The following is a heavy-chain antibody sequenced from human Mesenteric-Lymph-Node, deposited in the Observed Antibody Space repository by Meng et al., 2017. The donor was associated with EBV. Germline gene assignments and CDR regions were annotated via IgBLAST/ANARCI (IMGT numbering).Heavy chain of an antibody. J-gene: IGHJ4*02. Sequence: HISFKESGPTLVTPTETLTLTCTFSAFSLSTIGGVAWIRQPPGKALEWLALIYWDGDDRYSPSLKSRLTITKDTSKNQVVLTMTNMAPVDTATYYCVHTPTRTYFLGDYWGQGILVTVS. CDR1: AFSLSTIGG. V-gene: IGHV2-5*02. CDR2: IYWDGDD. CDR3: VHTPTRTYFLGDY. D-gene: IGHD1-26*01.